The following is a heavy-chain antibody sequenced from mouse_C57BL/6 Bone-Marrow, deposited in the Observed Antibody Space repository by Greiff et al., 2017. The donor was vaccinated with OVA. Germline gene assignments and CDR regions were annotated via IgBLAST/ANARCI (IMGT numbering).Heavy chain of an antibody. CDR2: IHPNSGST. J-gene: IGHJ4*01. Sequence: QVQLQQPGAELVKPGASVKLSCKASGYTFTSYWMHWVKQRPGQGLEWIGMIHPNSGSTNYNEKFKSKATLTVDKSSSTAYMQLSSLTSEDSAVYYCAISSHYYGSCYSYYAMDYCGQGTSVTVSS. V-gene: IGHV1-64*01. CDR3: AISSHYYGSCYSYYAMDY. CDR1: GYTFTSYW. D-gene: IGHD1-1*01.